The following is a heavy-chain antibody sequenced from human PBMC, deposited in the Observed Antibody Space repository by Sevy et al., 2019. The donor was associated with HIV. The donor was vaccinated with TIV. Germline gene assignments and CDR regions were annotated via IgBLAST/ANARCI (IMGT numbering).Heavy chain of an antibody. Sequence: GESLKISCKGSGYSFSSYWIGWVRQMPGKGLEWMGIIYPGDSDTRYSPSFQGQVTISADKSISTAYLQWSSLKASNTAMYYCARAAAADPGLTNCFDPWGQGTLVTVSS. J-gene: IGHJ5*02. V-gene: IGHV5-51*01. CDR1: GYSFSSYW. CDR2: IYPGDSDT. D-gene: IGHD2-2*01. CDR3: ARAAAADPGLTNCFDP.